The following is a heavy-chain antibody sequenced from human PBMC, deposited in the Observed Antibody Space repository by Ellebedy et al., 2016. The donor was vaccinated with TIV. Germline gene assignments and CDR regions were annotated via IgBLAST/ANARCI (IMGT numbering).Heavy chain of an antibody. CDR3: ARDHFHCSPNNCAPVTVPNYPAGV. CDR1: GFTFNDYW. Sequence: GESLKISCAASGFTFNDYWMAWVRQAPGKGLEWVAMISNNGTGEFYANSVKGRFSIYRDNSENTVYLQMNSLRAEDTAVYYCARDHFHCSPNNCAPVTVPNYPAGVWGRGTLVTVSA. J-gene: IGHJ4*02. V-gene: IGHV3-30-3*01. CDR2: ISNNGTGE. D-gene: IGHD2-15*01.